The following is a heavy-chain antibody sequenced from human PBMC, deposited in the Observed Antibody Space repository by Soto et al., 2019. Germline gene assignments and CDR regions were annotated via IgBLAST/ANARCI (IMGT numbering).Heavy chain of an antibody. CDR1: GGSISSGGYY. V-gene: IGHV4-31*03. J-gene: IGHJ5*02. CDR3: ARGIAAAGTYNWFDP. Sequence: PSETLSLTCTVPGGSISSGGYYWSWIRQHPGKGLEWIGYIYYSGSTYYNPSLKSRVTISVDTSKNQFSLKLSSVTAADTAVYYCARGIAAAGTYNWFDPWGQGTLVTVSS. CDR2: IYYSGST. D-gene: IGHD6-13*01.